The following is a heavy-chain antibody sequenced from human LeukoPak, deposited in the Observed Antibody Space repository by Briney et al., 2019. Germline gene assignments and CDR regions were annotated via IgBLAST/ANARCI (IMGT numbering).Heavy chain of an antibody. CDR2: ISSSGST. Sequence: SETLSLTCTVSGDSISSGDYYWSWIRQPAGKGLEWIGRISSSGSTNYNPSLKSRVTISVDTSKNQFSLKLSSVTAADTAVYYCARDNYSSGWYGLGERTLDYWGQGTLVTVSS. CDR1: GDSISSGDYY. D-gene: IGHD6-19*01. J-gene: IGHJ4*02. V-gene: IGHV4-61*02. CDR3: ARDNYSSGWYGLGERTLDY.